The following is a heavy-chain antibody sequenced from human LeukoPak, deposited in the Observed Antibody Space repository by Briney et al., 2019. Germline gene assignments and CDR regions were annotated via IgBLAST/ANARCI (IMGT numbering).Heavy chain of an antibody. CDR2: IYYTGST. CDR3: ARDRLGEPIDY. V-gene: IGHV4-61*01. D-gene: IGHD3-16*01. J-gene: IGHJ4*02. Sequence: PSETLSLTCTVSGGSISSSSYYWGWIRQPPGKGLEWIGYIYYTGSTNYNPSLKSRVTMSVDASKNQYSLKLTSVTAADTAVYYCARDRLGEPIDYWGQGTLVTVS. CDR1: GGSISSSSYY.